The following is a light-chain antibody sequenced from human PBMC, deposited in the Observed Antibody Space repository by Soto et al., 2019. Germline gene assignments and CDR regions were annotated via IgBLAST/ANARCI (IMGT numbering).Light chain of an antibody. V-gene: IGLV2-14*01. Sequence: QSALTQPASVSGSPGQSITLSCTGTSSDVGANNYVSWYQQHPGKAPKLMIYAVSNRPSGVSSRFSGSKSGNTASLTISGLEAEDEANCCSHARKLFGGGTKVTVL. J-gene: IGLJ2*01. CDR1: SSDVGANNY. CDR3: HARKL. CDR2: AVS.